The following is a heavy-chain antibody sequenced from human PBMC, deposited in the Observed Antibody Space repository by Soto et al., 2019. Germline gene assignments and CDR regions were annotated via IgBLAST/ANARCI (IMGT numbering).Heavy chain of an antibody. CDR2: INPYNGNR. Sequence: QVQLVQSGGELRKPGASVKVSYEASGYSFRSYGINWVRQAPGQGLEWMGWINPYNGNRNYAQKFEDRITMTTDTSTNTVYMELRSLRSDDTAVYYCARDRLRGYDSSGFYSWGQGTLVIVSS. CDR3: ARDRLRGYDSSGFYS. D-gene: IGHD3-22*01. CDR1: GYSFRSYG. V-gene: IGHV1-18*01. J-gene: IGHJ5*02.